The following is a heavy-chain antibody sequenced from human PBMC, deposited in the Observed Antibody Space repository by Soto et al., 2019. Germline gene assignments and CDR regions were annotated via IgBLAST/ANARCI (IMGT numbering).Heavy chain of an antibody. CDR3: ARARINYGPLDY. CDR2: INPSGGST. J-gene: IGHJ4*02. V-gene: IGHV1-46*01. Sequence: ASVKVSCKASGYTLTSYGISWVRQAPGQGLEWMGIINPSGGSTSYAQKFQGRVTMTRDTSTSTVYMELSSLRSEDTAVYYCARARINYGPLDYWGQGTLVTVSS. D-gene: IGHD4-17*01. CDR1: GYTLTSYG.